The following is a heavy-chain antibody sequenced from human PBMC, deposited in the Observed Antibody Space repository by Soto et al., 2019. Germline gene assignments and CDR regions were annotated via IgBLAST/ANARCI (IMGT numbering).Heavy chain of an antibody. CDR1: GGSIIDSSHY. D-gene: IGHD4-17*01. V-gene: IGHV4-39*01. CDR2: INYSGRT. CDR3: ARHFGNYGDWAFDF. Sequence: SETLSLTCTVSGGSIIDSSHYWAWIRQPPGKGLEWIATINYSGRTYYNPSLRSRVTISVDTSRDQFSLNLNSVTVADTAVYYCARHFGNYGDWAFDFWGQGTLVTV. J-gene: IGHJ4*02.